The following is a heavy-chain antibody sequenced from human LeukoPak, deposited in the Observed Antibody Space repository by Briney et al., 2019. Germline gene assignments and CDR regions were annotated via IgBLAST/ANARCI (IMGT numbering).Heavy chain of an antibody. CDR1: GGSISSYY. CDR3: ARGARHYGSGIYYFDY. V-gene: IGHV4-59*01. J-gene: IGHJ4*02. CDR2: IYYSGST. Sequence: SETLSLTCTVSGGSISSYYWSWTRQPPGKGLEWIGYIYYSGSTNYNPSLKSRVTISVDTSKNQFSLKLSSVTAADTAVYYCARGARHYGSGIYYFDYWGQGTLVTVSS. D-gene: IGHD3-10*01.